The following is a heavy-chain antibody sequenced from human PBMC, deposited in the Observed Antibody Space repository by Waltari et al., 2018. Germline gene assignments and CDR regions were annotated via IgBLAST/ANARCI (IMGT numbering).Heavy chain of an antibody. CDR2: IDLRRGCT. CDR1: GYNFAAYK. D-gene: IGHD3-16*01. V-gene: IGHV1-2*06. J-gene: IGHJ4*02. CDR3: VRDNWGTYDY. Sequence: QVQLVQSGAEVQKPGASVKVSCKASGYNFAAYKMHWVRQAPGQGLEWMGRIDLRRGCTTYGQRCQGRVTMTWDTYISTAYMELNRLTSDDTAMYSCVRDNWGTYDYWGQGSLVTVSS.